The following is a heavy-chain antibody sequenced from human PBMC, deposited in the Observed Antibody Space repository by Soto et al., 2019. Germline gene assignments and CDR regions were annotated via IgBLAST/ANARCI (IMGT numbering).Heavy chain of an antibody. CDR3: VRHGNGTPFYGDF. CDR2: SDPRDSYT. J-gene: IGHJ4*02. Sequence: VQLVQSGAEVKKPGESLRLSCQGSGYRFINYWINWVRQMPGKGLEWVGRSDPRDSYTVYSPSFQGHVTISIDTAINTASLEWRSLQASDTAMYYCVRHGNGTPFYGDFWGRGTLVPVSS. V-gene: IGHV5-10-1*03. D-gene: IGHD1-1*01. CDR1: GYRFINYW.